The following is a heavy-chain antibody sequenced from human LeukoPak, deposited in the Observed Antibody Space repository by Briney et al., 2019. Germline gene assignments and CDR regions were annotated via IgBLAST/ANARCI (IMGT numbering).Heavy chain of an antibody. CDR1: GGTFSSYA. J-gene: IGHJ5*02. Sequence: GSSVKVSCKASGGTFSSYAISWVRQAPGQGLEWMGRIIPILGIANYAQKFQGRVTITADKSTSTAYMELSSLRSEDTAMYYCARVWSFWFDPWGQGTLVTVSS. D-gene: IGHD2-8*02. V-gene: IGHV1-69*04. CDR3: ARVWSFWFDP. CDR2: IIPILGIA.